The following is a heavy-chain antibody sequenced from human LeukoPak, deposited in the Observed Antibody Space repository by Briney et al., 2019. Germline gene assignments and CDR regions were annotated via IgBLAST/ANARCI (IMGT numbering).Heavy chain of an antibody. CDR2: IYYSGST. J-gene: IGHJ6*02. V-gene: IGHV4-59*01. D-gene: IGHD2-2*01. CDR1: GGSISSYY. CDR3: ARVLGYCSSTSCSRYYYYGMDV. Sequence: KSSETLSLTCTVSGGSISSYYWSWIRQPPGKGPEWIGYIYYSGSTNYNPSLKSRVTISVDTSKNQFSLKLSSVTAADTAVYYCARVLGYCSSTSCSRYYYYGMDVWGQGTTVTVSS.